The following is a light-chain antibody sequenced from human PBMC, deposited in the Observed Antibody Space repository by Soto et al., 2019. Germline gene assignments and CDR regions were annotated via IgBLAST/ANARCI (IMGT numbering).Light chain of an antibody. V-gene: IGKV4-1*01. CDR2: WAS. J-gene: IGKJ1*01. CDR3: QQYYSIPKT. Sequence: DIVMTQSPDSLAVSLGERATINCKSSQSVLYDSNNKNYLAWYQQKPGQPPKPLIYWASTRESGVPDRFSGTGSGTDFTLTISSLQAEDVAVYYCQQYYSIPKTFGQGTKVDIK. CDR1: QSVLYDSNNKNY.